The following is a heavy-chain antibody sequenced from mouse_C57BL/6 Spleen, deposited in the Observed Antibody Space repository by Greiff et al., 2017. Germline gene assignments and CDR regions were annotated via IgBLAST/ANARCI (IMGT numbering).Heavy chain of an antibody. CDR2: IYPRDGST. CDR1: GYTFTSYD. D-gene: IGHD2-4*01. J-gene: IGHJ1*03. V-gene: IGHV1-85*01. CDR3: ARSIYYDYDVGYFDV. Sequence: VQLVESGPELVKPGASVKLSCKASGYTFTSYDINWVKQRPGQGLEWIGWIYPRDGSTKYNEKFKGKATLTVDTSSSKAYMELHSLTSEDSAVYFCARSIYYDYDVGYFDVWGTGTTVTVSS.